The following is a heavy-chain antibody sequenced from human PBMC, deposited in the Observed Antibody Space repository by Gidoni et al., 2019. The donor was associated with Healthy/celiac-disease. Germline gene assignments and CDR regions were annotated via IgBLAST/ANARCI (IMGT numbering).Heavy chain of an antibody. CDR2: ISSSSSYT. Sequence: QVQLVESGGGLVKPGGSLRLSCAASGFTFSDYYMSWIRKAPGKGLEWVSYISSSSSYTNYADSVKGRFTISRDNAKNSLYLQMNSLRAEDTAVYYCARAPMFNMGLNWFDPWGQGTLVTVSS. CDR1: GFTFSDYY. CDR3: ARAPMFNMGLNWFDP. V-gene: IGHV3-11*06. D-gene: IGHD3-10*01. J-gene: IGHJ5*02.